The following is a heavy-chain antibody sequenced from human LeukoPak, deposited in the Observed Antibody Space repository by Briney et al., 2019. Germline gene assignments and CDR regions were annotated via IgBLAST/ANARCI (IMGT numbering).Heavy chain of an antibody. D-gene: IGHD1-26*01. J-gene: IGHJ3*02. V-gene: IGHV4-39*01. CDR1: GVPISSRSYY. CDR2: MYFSGTT. CDR3: ARHLRFGSSALPRDVFDI. Sequence: SETLSLTCSVSGVPISSRSYYWGWIRQPPGKGLEWIGSMYFSGTTYYNPSLKSRVTISVHTPENHLSLKLTSVTATDTAVYYCARHLRFGSSALPRDVFDIWGRGTVVSVSS.